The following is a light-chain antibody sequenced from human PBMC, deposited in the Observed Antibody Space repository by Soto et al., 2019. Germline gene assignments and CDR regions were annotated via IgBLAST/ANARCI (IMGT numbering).Light chain of an antibody. V-gene: IGKV1-5*03. J-gene: IGKJ2*01. CDR2: KAS. CDR3: QQYNDSFPYT. Sequence: DIQMTQSPSTLSASVGDRVTITCRASQSISSWLAWYQQKPGTAPKLLIYKASTLESGVPSRFSGIRSGTEFTLSASRLQPDDFATYYCQQYNDSFPYTFGQGTKVDIK. CDR1: QSISSW.